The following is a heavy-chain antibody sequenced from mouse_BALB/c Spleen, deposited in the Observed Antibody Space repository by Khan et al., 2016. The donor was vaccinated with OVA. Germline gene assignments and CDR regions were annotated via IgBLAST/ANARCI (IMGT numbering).Heavy chain of an antibody. CDR2: IDPNNGGT. Sequence: VRLQQSGPELVKPGASVKISCKTSGYTFTEYTMHWVKQSHGKSLEWLGGIDPNNGGTAYNHKFKGKATLTVDKSSSTASMECRSLTSEDSAVYYCASRGGFAYWGQGTLVTVS. CDR3: ASRGGFAY. V-gene: IGHV1-18*01. CDR1: GYTFTEYT. J-gene: IGHJ3*01.